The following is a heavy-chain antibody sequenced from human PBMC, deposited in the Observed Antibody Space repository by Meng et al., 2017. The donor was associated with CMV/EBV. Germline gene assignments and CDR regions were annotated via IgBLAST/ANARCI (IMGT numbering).Heavy chain of an antibody. D-gene: IGHD6-6*01. CDR1: GGSFSGYY. J-gene: IGHJ4*02. CDR2: INHSVST. Sequence: SETLSPTCAVYGGSFSGYYWSWIRQLPGEGLEWIGEINHSVSTNYNPSLKSRVTISVDTPKNQLSLKLSSVTAADTAVYYCARGRAIAARPIDYWGQGTLVTVSS. CDR3: ARGRAIAARPIDY. V-gene: IGHV4-34*01.